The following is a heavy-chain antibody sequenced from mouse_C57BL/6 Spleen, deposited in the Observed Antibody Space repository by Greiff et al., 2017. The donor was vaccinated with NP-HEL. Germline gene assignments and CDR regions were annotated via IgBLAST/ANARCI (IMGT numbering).Heavy chain of an antibody. V-gene: IGHV1-54*01. D-gene: IGHD2-12*01. J-gene: IGHJ4*01. Sequence: ESGAELVRPGTSVKVSCKASGYAFTNYLIVWVKQRPGQGLEWIGVINPGSGGTNYNEKFKGKATLTADKSSSTAYMQLSSLTSEDSAVYFCARSGEYPYDGYYYYAMDYWGQGTSVTVSS. CDR1: GYAFTNYL. CDR3: ARSGEYPYDGYYYYAMDY. CDR2: INPGSGGT.